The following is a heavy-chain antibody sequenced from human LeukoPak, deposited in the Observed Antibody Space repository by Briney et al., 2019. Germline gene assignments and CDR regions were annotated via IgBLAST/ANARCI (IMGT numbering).Heavy chain of an antibody. D-gene: IGHD3-9*01. CDR2: IVGSGDST. Sequence: GGSLRLSCAASGFTFSSFAMSWVRQAPGKGLEWVSTIVGSGDSTYYADSVKGRFTISRDNSKNTLYLQMNSLRAEDTAVYYCAKRYFDWLLSEYFDYWGQGTLVTVSS. CDR3: AKRYFDWLLSEYFDY. CDR1: GFTFSSFA. V-gene: IGHV3-23*01. J-gene: IGHJ4*02.